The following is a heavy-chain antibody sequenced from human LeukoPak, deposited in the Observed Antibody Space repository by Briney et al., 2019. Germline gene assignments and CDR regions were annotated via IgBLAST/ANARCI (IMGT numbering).Heavy chain of an antibody. CDR2: ISSSSSTI. CDR3: AREAITMDY. Sequence: GGALRLSFASSGFTFSSYSRNWLRQAPGKGLEGVSYISSSSSTIYYADSVKGRFTISRDNAKNSLYLQMNSLRAEDPAVYYCAREAITMDYWGQGTLVTVSS. D-gene: IGHD3-3*01. J-gene: IGHJ4*02. CDR1: GFTFSSYS. V-gene: IGHV3-48*01.